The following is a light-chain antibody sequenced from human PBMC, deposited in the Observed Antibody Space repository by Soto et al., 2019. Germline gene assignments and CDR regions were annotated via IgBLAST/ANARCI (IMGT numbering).Light chain of an antibody. J-gene: IGLJ1*01. CDR1: SSDVGGYNY. CDR3: SSYTRSSLYV. Sequence: QSALTQPASVSGSPGQSITISCTGTSSDVGGYNYVSWYQQHPGKAPKLMIYDVSYRPSGVSDRFSGSKSGNTASLTISGLLAEDEADYYCSSYTRSSLYVFGTGTKVNVL. CDR2: DVS. V-gene: IGLV2-14*03.